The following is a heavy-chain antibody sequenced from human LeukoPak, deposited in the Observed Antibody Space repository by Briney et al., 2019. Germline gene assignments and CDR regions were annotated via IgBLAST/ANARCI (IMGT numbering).Heavy chain of an antibody. CDR1: GFTVSSNY. Sequence: PGGSLRLSCAASGFTVSSNYMSWVRQAPGKGLEWVSVIYSGGSTYYADSVKGRFTISRDNSKNTLYLQMNSLRAEDTAVYYCARDGYRDQPLQYWDQGTLVTVSS. J-gene: IGHJ1*01. CDR2: IYSGGST. V-gene: IGHV3-53*01. D-gene: IGHD5-12*01. CDR3: ARDGYRDQPLQY.